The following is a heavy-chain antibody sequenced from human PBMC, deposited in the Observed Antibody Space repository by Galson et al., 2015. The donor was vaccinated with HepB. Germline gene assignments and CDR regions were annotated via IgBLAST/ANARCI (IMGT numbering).Heavy chain of an antibody. J-gene: IGHJ4*02. CDR1: GFTSRNYA. D-gene: IGHD3-22*01. Sequence: SLRLSCAASGFTSRNYAMSWVRQAPGKGLEWVSAITPRGDNTYSADSVKGRFTISRDNSKNTLYLQMNSLRADDTAVYYCAKRSGVNYYDSSGYYHFDYWGQRTLVTVS. CDR3: AKRSGVNYYDSSGYYHFDY. V-gene: IGHV3-23*01. CDR2: ITPRGDNT.